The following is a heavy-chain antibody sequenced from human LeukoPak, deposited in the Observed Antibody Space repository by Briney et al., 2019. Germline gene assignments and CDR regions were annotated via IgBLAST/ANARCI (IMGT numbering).Heavy chain of an antibody. CDR1: GYTFTGYY. CDR3: ARDRGYSYGTTGSWFDP. CDR2: INPNSGGT. J-gene: IGHJ5*02. Sequence: AASVKVSCKASGYTFTGYYMHWVRQAPGQGLEWMGWINPNSGGTNYAQKFQGRVTITTDESTSTAYMELSSLRSEDTAVYYCARDRGYSYGTTGSWFDPWGQGTLVTVSS. V-gene: IGHV1-2*02. D-gene: IGHD5-18*01.